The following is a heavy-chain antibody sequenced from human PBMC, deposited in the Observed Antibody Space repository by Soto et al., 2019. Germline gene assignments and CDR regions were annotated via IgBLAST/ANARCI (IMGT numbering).Heavy chain of an antibody. CDR1: GGTFSNYA. CDR3: AKDIGFQQHLFVFDN. Sequence: SVKVSCKASGGTFSNYAFSCVLQSPLQWLEWMGGILPIFTTATYAPKFQDRVTITADESTSTVYMDLSSLRSEDTALYYCAKDIGFQQHLFVFDNWGQGTLVTVSS. D-gene: IGHD6-13*01. CDR2: ILPIFTTA. V-gene: IGHV1-69*13. J-gene: IGHJ4*02.